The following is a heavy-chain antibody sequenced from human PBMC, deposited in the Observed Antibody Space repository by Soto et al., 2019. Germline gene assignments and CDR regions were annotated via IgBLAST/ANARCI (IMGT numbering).Heavy chain of an antibody. V-gene: IGHV5-51*01. D-gene: IGHD3-10*01. CDR1: GYSFTSYW. Sequence: PGESLKISCKGSGYSFTSYWIGWVRQMPGKGLEWMGIIYPGDSDTRYSPSFQGQVTISADKSISTAYLQWSSLKASDTAMYYCARLLNYYGSGSYYNSWGQGTLVTVSS. J-gene: IGHJ5*02. CDR2: IYPGDSDT. CDR3: ARLLNYYGSGSYYNS.